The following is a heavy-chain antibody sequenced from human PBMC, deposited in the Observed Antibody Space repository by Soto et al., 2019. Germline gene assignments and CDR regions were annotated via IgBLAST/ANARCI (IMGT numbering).Heavy chain of an antibody. V-gene: IGHV3-23*01. D-gene: IGHD3-10*01. CDR2: ISDGGDLT. J-gene: IGHJ3*02. Sequence: GGSLRLSCAASGFACSSHPMSWVRQAPEKGLEWVAGISDGGDLTYNADSVRGRFTISRDNSRNTLYLQMNSLRAEDTAVYYCARRVIGSSRAFDIWGQGTMVTVSS. CDR3: ARRVIGSSRAFDI. CDR1: GFACSSHP.